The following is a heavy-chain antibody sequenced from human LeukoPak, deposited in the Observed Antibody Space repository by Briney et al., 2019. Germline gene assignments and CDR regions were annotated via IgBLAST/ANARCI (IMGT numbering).Heavy chain of an antibody. V-gene: IGHV3-21*01. CDR2: ISSSSSYI. D-gene: IGHD3-22*01. J-gene: IGHJ4*02. Sequence: GGSLRLSCAASGFTFSSYSMNWGRQAPGKGLEWVSSISSSSSYIYYADSVKGRFTISRDNAKNSLYLQMNSLRAEDTAVYYCARMGPYYDSSGYLFDYWGQGTLVTVSS. CDR1: GFTFSSYS. CDR3: ARMGPYYDSSGYLFDY.